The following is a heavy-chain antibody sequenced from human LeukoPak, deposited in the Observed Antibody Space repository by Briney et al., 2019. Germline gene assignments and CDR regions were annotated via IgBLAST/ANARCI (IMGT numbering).Heavy chain of an antibody. D-gene: IGHD3-22*01. CDR2: INHSGST. CDR3: AREVIVARSFDY. V-gene: IGHV4-34*01. J-gene: IGHJ4*02. Sequence: SETLSLTCAVYGGSFSGYYWSWIRQPPGKGLEWIGEINHSGSTNYNPSLKSRVTISVYTSKNQFSLKLSSVTAADTAVYYCAREVIVARSFDYWGQGTLVTVSS. CDR1: GGSFSGYY.